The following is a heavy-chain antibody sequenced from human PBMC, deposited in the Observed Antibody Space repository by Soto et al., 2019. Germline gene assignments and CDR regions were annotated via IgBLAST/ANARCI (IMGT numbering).Heavy chain of an antibody. CDR3: AKALGPGIHFFDY. Sequence: EVQLLESGGGLVQPGGSLRLSCAASGFTFSSFAMSWVRQAPGKGLEGASTISGSDSSTYYADSVKGRFTISRDNSKNTVYLQMNSLRAEDTALYYCAKALGPGIHFFDYWGQGTLVTVSS. CDR1: GFTFSSFA. CDR2: ISGSDSST. J-gene: IGHJ4*02. V-gene: IGHV3-23*01.